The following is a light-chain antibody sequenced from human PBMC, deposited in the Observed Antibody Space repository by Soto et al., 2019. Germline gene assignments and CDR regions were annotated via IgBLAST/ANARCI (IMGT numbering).Light chain of an antibody. CDR3: QQYYNSPPT. J-gene: IGKJ1*01. CDR2: DAS. CDR1: QTVSRY. V-gene: IGKV3-11*01. Sequence: IVLTQSPATLSLSPGERATLSCRASQTVSRYLAWYQQKPGQAPRLLIYDASKRATGIPARFSGSGFGTDFTLTITSLQAEDVAVYYCQQYYNSPPTFGQGTKVDIK.